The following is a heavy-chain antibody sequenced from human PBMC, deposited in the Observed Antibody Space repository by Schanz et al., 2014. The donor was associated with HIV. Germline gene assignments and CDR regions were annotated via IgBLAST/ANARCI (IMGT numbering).Heavy chain of an antibody. CDR3: ASDPPQNGYNSLDY. CDR2: IVPIFGTP. Sequence: QVPLVQSGAEVTKPGSSVKVSCESSGGRFSSYAINWVRQAPGQGLEWMGGIVPIFGTPNYAQNFQGRVTITADESASTAYMELSGLTSGDTAVYYCASDPPQNGYNSLDYWGQGTLVTVSS. V-gene: IGHV1-69*01. D-gene: IGHD5-12*01. CDR1: GGRFSSYA. J-gene: IGHJ4*02.